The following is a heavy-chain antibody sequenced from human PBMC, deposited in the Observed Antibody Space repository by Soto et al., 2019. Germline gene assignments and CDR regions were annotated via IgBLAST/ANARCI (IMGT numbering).Heavy chain of an antibody. D-gene: IGHD6-6*01. CDR3: ARARGSSSLYSPYYYYYGMDV. CDR2: ISSSSSYI. CDR1: GFTFDDYA. Sequence: EVQLVESGGGLVQPGRSLRLSCAASGFTFDDYAMHWVRQAPGKGLEWVSGISSSSSYIYYADSVKGRFTISRDNAKNSLYLQMNSLRAEDTAVYYCARARGSSSLYSPYYYYYGMDVWGQGTTVTVSS. V-gene: IGHV3-9*01. J-gene: IGHJ6*02.